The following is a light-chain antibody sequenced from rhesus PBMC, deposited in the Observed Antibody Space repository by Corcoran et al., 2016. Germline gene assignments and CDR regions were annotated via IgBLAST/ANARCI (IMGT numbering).Light chain of an antibody. V-gene: IGKV1-33*02. CDR2: SAS. CDR3: QQHNSNPPWT. CDR1: QGFSNW. Sequence: DIQMTQSPSSLSASVGDRVTITCQASQGFSNWLAWYQQKPGKAPKLLIYSASSLQSGDPSRFRGSGSGKEFTLPLSSLQPGDFATAYCQQHNSNPPWTFGQGTKVEIK. J-gene: IGKJ1*01.